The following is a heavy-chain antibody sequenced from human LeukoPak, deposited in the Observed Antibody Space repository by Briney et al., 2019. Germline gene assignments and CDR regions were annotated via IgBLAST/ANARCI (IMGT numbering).Heavy chain of an antibody. Sequence: GGSLRLSCAASGFTFSSYAMHWVRQAPGKGLEYVSAISSNGGSTYYANSVKGRFTISRDNSKNTLYLQMGSLRAEDMAVYYCARVVLRSGYDWFDPWGQGTLVTVSS. CDR1: GFTFSSYA. J-gene: IGHJ5*02. D-gene: IGHD5-12*01. CDR2: ISSNGGST. CDR3: ARVVLRSGYDWFDP. V-gene: IGHV3-64*01.